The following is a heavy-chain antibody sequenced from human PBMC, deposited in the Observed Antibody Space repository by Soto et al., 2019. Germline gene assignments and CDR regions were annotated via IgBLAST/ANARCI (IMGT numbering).Heavy chain of an antibody. D-gene: IGHD3-22*01. V-gene: IGHV1-69*12. Sequence: QVQLVQSGVEVKKPGSSVKVSCKASGGTFSSYAISWVRQAPGQGLEWMGEIIPIFGTANYAQKFQGRVTITADESTSTAYMELSSLRSEDTAMYYCARDRGPSSGYYPYWFDPWGQGTLVSVSS. CDR3: ARDRGPSSGYYPYWFDP. J-gene: IGHJ5*02. CDR2: IIPIFGTA. CDR1: GGTFSSYA.